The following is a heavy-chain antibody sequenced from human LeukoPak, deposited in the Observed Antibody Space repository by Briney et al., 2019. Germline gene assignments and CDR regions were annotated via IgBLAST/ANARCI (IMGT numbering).Heavy chain of an antibody. CDR1: GGSISSSSYY. V-gene: IGHV4-39*07. D-gene: IGHD6-13*01. Sequence: SETLSLTCTVSGGSISSSSYYWGWIRQPPGKGLEWIGEIYHSGSTNYNPSLKSRVTISVDKSKNQFSLKLSSVTAADTAVYYCAMGSEAGTWFDYWGQGTLVTVSS. J-gene: IGHJ4*02. CDR2: IYHSGST. CDR3: AMGSEAGTWFDY.